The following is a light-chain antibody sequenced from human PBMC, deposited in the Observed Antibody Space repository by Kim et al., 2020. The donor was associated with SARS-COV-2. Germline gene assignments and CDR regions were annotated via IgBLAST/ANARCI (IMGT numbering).Light chain of an antibody. J-gene: IGLJ2*01. V-gene: IGLV2-23*02. Sequence: GQSIPISCTGTSSDVGSYNLVSWYQQLPGKAPKLMIYDVSKRPSGVSNRFSGSKSGNTASLTISGLQADDEADYYCCSYAGSSTLVFGGGTQLTVL. CDR3: CSYAGSSTLV. CDR1: SSDVGSYNL. CDR2: DVS.